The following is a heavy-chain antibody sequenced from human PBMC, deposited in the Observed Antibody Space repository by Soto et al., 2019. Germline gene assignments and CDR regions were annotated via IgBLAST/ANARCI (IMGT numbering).Heavy chain of an antibody. J-gene: IGHJ6*02. CDR1: GYRFTSNG. V-gene: IGHV1-18*01. D-gene: IGHD4-4*01. CDR3: ARVPDYSNSYLSNYGMDV. CDR2: ISAYNGNT. Sequence: TSVKVSCKDSGYRFTSNGISWVRQAPGQGLEWMGWISAYNGNTNYAQELQGRVTMTTDTSTSTAYMELSSLRSEDTAVYYCARVPDYSNSYLSNYGMDVWGQGTTVTVSS.